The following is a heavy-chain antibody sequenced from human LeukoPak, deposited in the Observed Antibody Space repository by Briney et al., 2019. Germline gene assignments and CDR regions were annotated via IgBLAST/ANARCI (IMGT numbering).Heavy chain of an antibody. CDR1: GGTFSSYA. CDR3: ALGSSGGNEDWFDP. CDR2: IIPIFGTA. D-gene: IGHD1-26*01. J-gene: IGHJ5*02. V-gene: IGHV1-69*13. Sequence: SVKVSCKASGGTFSSYAISWGRQAPGQGLEWMGGIIPIFGTANYAQKFQGRVTITADESTSTAYMELSSLRSEDTAVYYCALGSSGGNEDWFDPWGQGTLVTVSS.